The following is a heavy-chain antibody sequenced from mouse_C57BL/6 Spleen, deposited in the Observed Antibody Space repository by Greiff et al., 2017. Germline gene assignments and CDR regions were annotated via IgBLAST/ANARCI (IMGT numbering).Heavy chain of an antibody. D-gene: IGHD2-2*01. CDR2: IYPRDGST. V-gene: IGHV1-85*01. CDR1: GYTFTSYD. Sequence: QVQLKQSGPELVKPGASVKLSCKASGYTFTSYDINWVKQRPGQGLEWIGWIYPRDGSTKYNEKFKGKATLTVDKSSSTAYMELHRLTSEDSAVYFCARSSGYDYFDYWGQGTTLTVSS. CDR3: ARSSGYDYFDY. J-gene: IGHJ2*01.